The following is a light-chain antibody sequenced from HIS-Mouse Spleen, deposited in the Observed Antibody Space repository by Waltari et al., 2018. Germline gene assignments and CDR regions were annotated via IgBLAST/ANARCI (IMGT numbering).Light chain of an antibody. J-gene: IGLJ2*01. CDR2: DVS. CDR3: SSYTSSSTLV. Sequence: QSALTQPASVSGSPGQSITISCTGTSSDVGGYNYVSWYQQHPGKAPKLMIYDVSSRPSGVSNRFSCAKAGNTASLTICGLQAEDEADYYCSSYTSSSTLVFGGGTKLTVL. CDR1: SSDVGGYNY. V-gene: IGLV2-14*03.